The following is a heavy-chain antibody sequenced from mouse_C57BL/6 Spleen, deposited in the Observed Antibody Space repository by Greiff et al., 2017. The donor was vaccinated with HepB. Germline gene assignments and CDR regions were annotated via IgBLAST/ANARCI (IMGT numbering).Heavy chain of an antibody. V-gene: IGHV14-1*01. CDR3: TFYDGYPAWFAY. J-gene: IGHJ3*01. CDR1: GFNIKDYY. D-gene: IGHD2-3*01. CDR2: IDPEDGDT. Sequence: VQLQQSGAELVRPGASVKLSCTASGFNIKDYYMHWVKQRPEQGLEWIGRIDPEDGDTEYAPKFQGKATMTADTSSNTAYLQLSSLTSEDTAVYYCTFYDGYPAWFAYWGQGTLVTVSA.